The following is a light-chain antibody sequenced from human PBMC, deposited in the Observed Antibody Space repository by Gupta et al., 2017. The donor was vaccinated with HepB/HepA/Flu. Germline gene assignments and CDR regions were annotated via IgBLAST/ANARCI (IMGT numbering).Light chain of an antibody. Sequence: VMTQSPDPLAVSLGERATINCKSSQSVLYSSNNKNYLAWYQQKPGQPPKLLIYWASTRESGVPDRFSGSGSGTDFTLTISSLQAEDVAVYYCQQYYSTPPFTFGGGAKVEIK. CDR2: WAS. CDR1: QSVLYSSNNKNY. J-gene: IGKJ4*01. V-gene: IGKV4-1*01. CDR3: QQYYSTPPFT.